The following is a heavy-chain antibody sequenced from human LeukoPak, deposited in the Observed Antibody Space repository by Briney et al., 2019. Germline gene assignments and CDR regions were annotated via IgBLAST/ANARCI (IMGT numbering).Heavy chain of an antibody. CDR2: ISGSGGST. V-gene: IGHV3-23*01. Sequence: GGSLRLSCAASGFTFSSYAMSWVRQAPGKGLEWDSAISGSGGSTYYADSAKGRFTISRDNSKNTVYLQMNSPRAEDTAVYYCAKATYSSSWWVVDYWGKVTLVTVSS. D-gene: IGHD6-6*01. J-gene: IGHJ4*02. CDR1: GFTFSSYA. CDR3: AKATYSSSWWVVDY.